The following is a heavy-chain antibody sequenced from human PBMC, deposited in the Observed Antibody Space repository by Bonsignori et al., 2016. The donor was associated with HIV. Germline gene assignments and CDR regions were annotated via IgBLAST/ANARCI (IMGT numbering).Heavy chain of an antibody. Sequence: EVQLVESGGGLIQPGGSLRLSCAASGFTVSSKYMSWVRQAPGKGLEWVSVIYSVGTTYYADSVKGRFSISRDNSRNTLYLQMNSLRTEDTAVYYCARDANYGSGYWGQGTLVTVSS. D-gene: IGHD3-10*01. CDR2: IYSVGTT. CDR3: ARDANYGSGY. CDR1: GFTVSSKY. V-gene: IGHV3-53*01. J-gene: IGHJ4*02.